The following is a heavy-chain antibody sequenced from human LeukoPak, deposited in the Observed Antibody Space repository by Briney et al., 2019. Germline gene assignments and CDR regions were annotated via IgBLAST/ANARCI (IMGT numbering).Heavy chain of an antibody. V-gene: IGHV3-23*01. CDR2: ISGSGSST. CDR1: EFIIGSYW. D-gene: IGHD3-10*01. Sequence: PGGSLRLSCAASEFIIGSYWMSWVRQAPGKGLEWVSTISGSGSSTYYADSVKGRFTISRDNSKNTLYLQMNSLRAEDTAVYYCAKGGVRGIIITSNVGYFDYWGQGTLVTVSS. J-gene: IGHJ4*02. CDR3: AKGGVRGIIITSNVGYFDY.